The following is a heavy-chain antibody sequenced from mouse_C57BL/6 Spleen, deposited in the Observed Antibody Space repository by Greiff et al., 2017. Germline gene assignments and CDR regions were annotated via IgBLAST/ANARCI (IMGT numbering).Heavy chain of an antibody. J-gene: IGHJ4*01. CDR1: GFNIKDYY. CDR2: IDPEDGDN. CDR3: TTLLLRRDAMDY. D-gene: IGHD1-1*01. Sequence: EVQLQQSGAELVRPGASVKLSCTASGFNIKDYYMHWVKQRPEQGLEWIGRIDPEDGDNEYAPKFQGKATMTVDTSSNTAYLQRSSLTSEDTAVYYCTTLLLRRDAMDYWGQGTSVTVSS. V-gene: IGHV14-1*01.